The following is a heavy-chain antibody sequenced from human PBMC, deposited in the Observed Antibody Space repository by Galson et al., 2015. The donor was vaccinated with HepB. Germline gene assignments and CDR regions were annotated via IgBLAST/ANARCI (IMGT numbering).Heavy chain of an antibody. CDR2: IKPDGSER. CDR3: ARGTYSSSWNYYYNYYMDV. D-gene: IGHD6-13*01. V-gene: IGHV3-7*01. Sequence: SLRLSCAASGFTFNTYSMSWVRQAPGKGLEWVANIKPDGSERFYVDSVKGRFTVSRDNAKNSPYLQMNSLRAEDTAVYYCARGTYSSSWNYYYNYYMDVWGKGTTVTVSS. J-gene: IGHJ6*03. CDR1: GFTFNTYS.